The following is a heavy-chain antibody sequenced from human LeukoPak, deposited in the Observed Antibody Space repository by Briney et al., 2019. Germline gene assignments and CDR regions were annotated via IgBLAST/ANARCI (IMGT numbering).Heavy chain of an antibody. CDR3: ARVGVGMYHFDH. J-gene: IGHJ4*02. CDR1: GFTFRRHW. V-gene: IGHV3-74*01. Sequence: PGGSLRLSCAAFGFTFRRHWMSWVRQAPGKGLVWVSRINPDGSTTTYADSVEGRFTISRDNAKNTLYLQMSSLRAEDTAVYYCARVGVGMYHFDHWGQGTLVTVSS. CDR2: INPDGSTT. D-gene: IGHD2-2*01.